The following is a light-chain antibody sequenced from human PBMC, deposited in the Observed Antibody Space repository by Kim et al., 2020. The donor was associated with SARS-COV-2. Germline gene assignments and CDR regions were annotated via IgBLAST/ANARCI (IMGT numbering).Light chain of an antibody. J-gene: IGKJ1*01. CDR3: QQYDYSLPWT. CDR1: QSVSSSY. CDR2: GAS. V-gene: IGKV3-20*01. Sequence: EIVLTQSPGTLSLSPEERATLSCRASQSVSSSYLAWYQQKPGQAPRLLIYGASSRATGIPDRFSGSGSGTDFTLTISRLEPEDFAVYYCQQYDYSLPWTFGQGTKVDIK.